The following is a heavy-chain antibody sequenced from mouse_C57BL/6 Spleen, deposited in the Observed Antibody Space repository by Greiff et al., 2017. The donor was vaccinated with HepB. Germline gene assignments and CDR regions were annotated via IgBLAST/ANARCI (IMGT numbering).Heavy chain of an antibody. V-gene: IGHV1-58*01. CDR3: ARGRYYSNYVRDAMDY. CDR2: IYIGNGYT. CDR1: GYTFTSYG. J-gene: IGHJ4*01. D-gene: IGHD2-5*01. Sequence: EVQVVESGAELVRPGSSVKMSCKSSGYTFTSYGINWVKQRPGQGLEWIGYIYIGNGYTEYNEKFKGKATMTSDTSSSTAYMQLSSLTSEDSAIYFCARGRYYSNYVRDAMDYWGQGTSVTVSS.